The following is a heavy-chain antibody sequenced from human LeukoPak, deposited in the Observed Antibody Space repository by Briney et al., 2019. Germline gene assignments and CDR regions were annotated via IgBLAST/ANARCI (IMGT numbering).Heavy chain of an antibody. CDR1: GFTFSSYG. V-gene: IGHV3-33*01. CDR2: IWYDGSNK. D-gene: IGHD3-22*01. Sequence: PGGSLRLSCAASGFTFSSYGMHWVRQAPGKGLEWVAVIWYDGSNKYYADSVKGRSTISRDNSKNTLYLQMNSLRAEDTAVYYCAREDSSGLPDYWGQGTLVTVSS. J-gene: IGHJ4*02. CDR3: AREDSSGLPDY.